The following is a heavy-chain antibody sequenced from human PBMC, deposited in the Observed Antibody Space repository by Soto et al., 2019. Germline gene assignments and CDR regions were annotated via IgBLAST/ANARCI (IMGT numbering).Heavy chain of an antibody. CDR3: ARRVTGGGERFDP. CDR1: GGSISNANDY. J-gene: IGHJ5*02. CDR2: IYYRGNT. D-gene: IGHD7-27*01. V-gene: IGHV4-30-4*01. Sequence: QVQLQESGPGLVKPSQTLSLTCTVSGGSISNANDYWTWIRQTPGEGLEWIGYIYYRGNTNYNPSLKSRVTISLDTSKNQFSLRLNSVTVADTAVYYCARRVTGGGERFDPWGQGSLVTVSS.